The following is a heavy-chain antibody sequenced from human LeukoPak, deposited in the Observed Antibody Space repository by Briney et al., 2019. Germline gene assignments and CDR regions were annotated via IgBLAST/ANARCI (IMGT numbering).Heavy chain of an antibody. CDR3: ARAGRERFLEWLPLYYSDY. D-gene: IGHD3-3*01. J-gene: IGHJ4*02. Sequence: PSETLSLTCTVSGGSISSCYWSWIRQPPGKGLEWIGYIYYSGSTNYNPSLKSRVTISVDTSKNQFSLKLSSVTAADTAVYYCARAGRERFLEWLPLYYSDYWGQGTLVTVSS. CDR1: GGSISSCY. V-gene: IGHV4-59*01. CDR2: IYYSGST.